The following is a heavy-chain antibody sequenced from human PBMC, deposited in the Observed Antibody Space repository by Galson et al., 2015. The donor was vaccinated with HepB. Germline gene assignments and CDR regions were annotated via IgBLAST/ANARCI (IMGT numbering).Heavy chain of an antibody. V-gene: IGHV3-21*01. CDR3: ARSPGAHYSGSGNYYDS. D-gene: IGHD3-10*01. CDR2: ISPGSSYI. CDR1: GFTFSSHS. Sequence: SLRLSCAASGFTFSSHSMNWVRQAPGKGLEWVSSISPGSSYIYYADSVKGRFTISRDNAKNSLYLQMNSLRAEDTAVYYCARSPGAHYSGSGNYYDSWGQGTVVTVSS. J-gene: IGHJ4*02.